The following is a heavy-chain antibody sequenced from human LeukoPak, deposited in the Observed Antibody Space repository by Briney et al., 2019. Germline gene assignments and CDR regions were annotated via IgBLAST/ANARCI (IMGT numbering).Heavy chain of an antibody. Sequence: GSLRLSCVASGFTFSSCWMHWVRQAPGKGLVWVSRINVDGRITTYADSVKGRFTISRDNAKNTLYLQMNSLRGDDTAVYYCARDRALYDSRRGYYYTEDDYWGQGTLVTVSS. CDR1: GFTFSSCW. J-gene: IGHJ4*02. V-gene: IGHV3-74*03. D-gene: IGHD3-22*01. CDR3: ARDRALYDSRRGYYYTEDDY. CDR2: INVDGRIT.